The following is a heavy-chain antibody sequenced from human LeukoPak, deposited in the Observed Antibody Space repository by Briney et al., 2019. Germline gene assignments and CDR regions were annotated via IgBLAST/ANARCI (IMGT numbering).Heavy chain of an antibody. Sequence: SETLSLTCTVSGGSISSYYWSWIRQPPGKGLEWIGYIYYSGSTNYNPSLKSRVTISVDTSKNQFSLKLSSVTAADTAVYYCARGRVDGYWDYWGQGTLVTVSS. CDR1: GGSISSYY. V-gene: IGHV4-59*01. D-gene: IGHD5-24*01. CDR3: ARGRVDGYWDY. CDR2: IYYSGST. J-gene: IGHJ4*02.